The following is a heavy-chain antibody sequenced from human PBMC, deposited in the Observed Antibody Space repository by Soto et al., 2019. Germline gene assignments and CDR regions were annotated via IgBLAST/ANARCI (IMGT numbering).Heavy chain of an antibody. Sequence: EVQLVESGGGLVKPGGSLRLSCAASGFTFSSYSMNWVRQAPGKGLAGVSSISSSSSDIYYADSVKSRLTISRDTANNSLYLQMNSLRAEDTAVYYCARDRPACSGGICYAGDYWGQGTLVTVSS. CDR3: ARDRPACSGGICYAGDY. V-gene: IGHV3-21*01. CDR1: GFTFSSYS. D-gene: IGHD2-15*01. CDR2: ISSSSSDI. J-gene: IGHJ4*02.